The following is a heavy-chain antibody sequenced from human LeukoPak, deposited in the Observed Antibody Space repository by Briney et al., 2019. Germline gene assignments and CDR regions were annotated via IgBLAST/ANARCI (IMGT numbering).Heavy chain of an antibody. CDR2: IYYTGTT. Sequence: SQTLSLTCSGSGGSISRGGFYWSWIRQLPGKGLGWIGYIYYTGTTYYNPSLRTRVIISVDTSKNQFSLKVNSVTASDTAVYYCSTSDDSSGYLTSFDPWGQGTLVTVSS. CDR1: GGSISRGGFY. V-gene: IGHV4-31*03. D-gene: IGHD3-22*01. CDR3: STSDDSSGYLTSFDP. J-gene: IGHJ5*02.